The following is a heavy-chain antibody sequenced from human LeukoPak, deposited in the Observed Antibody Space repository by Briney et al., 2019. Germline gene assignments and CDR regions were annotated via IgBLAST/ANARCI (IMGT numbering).Heavy chain of an antibody. J-gene: IGHJ4*02. D-gene: IGHD3-16*01. V-gene: IGHV3-15*01. Sequence: PGGSLRLSCAASGFAFSNAWMNWVRRAPGKGLEWVGRIKSKPDGGTTDYAAPVQGRFTISRDDSRNTVYLQMNSLRSEDTAVYYCSTGGYYLDFWGQGTVVTVSS. CDR3: STGGYYLDF. CDR2: IKSKPDGGTT. CDR1: GFAFSNAW.